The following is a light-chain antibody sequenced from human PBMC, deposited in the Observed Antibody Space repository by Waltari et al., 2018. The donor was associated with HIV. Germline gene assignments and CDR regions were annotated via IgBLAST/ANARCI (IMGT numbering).Light chain of an antibody. CDR2: YKSDSDK. CDR3: MIWHSSAWV. Sequence: QAVLTQPASLSASPGASASLTCTLRSGINVGADRIYWYQQKPGSPPQYLLRYKSDSDKQQGSGVPSRFSGSKDASANAGILLISGLQSDDEADYYCMIWHSSAWVTGGGTKLTVL. CDR1: SGINVGADR. V-gene: IGLV5-45*01. J-gene: IGLJ3*02.